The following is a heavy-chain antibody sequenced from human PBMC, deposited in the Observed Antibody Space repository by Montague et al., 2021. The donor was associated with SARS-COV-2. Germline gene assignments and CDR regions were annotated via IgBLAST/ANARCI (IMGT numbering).Heavy chain of an antibody. CDR2: IFYSGST. V-gene: IGHV4-59*08. CDR3: ARLGVGGYDILTGYYQSGMDV. Sequence: SETLSLTCTVSGGSISSYSWSWIRQPPGKGLEWIGSIFYSGSTNYNPSLKSRVTISVDTSKKQFSLKLSSVTAADTTVYYCARLGVGGYDILTGYYQSGMDVWGQGTTATVSS. J-gene: IGHJ6*02. D-gene: IGHD3-9*01. CDR1: GGSISSYS.